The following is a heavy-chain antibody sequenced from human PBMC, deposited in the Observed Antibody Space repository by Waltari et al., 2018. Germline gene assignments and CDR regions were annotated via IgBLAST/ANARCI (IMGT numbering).Heavy chain of an antibody. CDR2: INHSGST. J-gene: IGHJ4*02. V-gene: IGHV4-34*01. CDR3: ARGSRGSRFQYFDY. CDR1: GGSFSGYY. Sequence: QVQLQQWGAGLLKPSETLSLTCAVYGGSFSGYYWRWIRQPPGKGLEWIGEINHSGSTNYNPSLKSRVTISVDTSKNQFSLKLSSVTAADTAVYYCARGSRGSRFQYFDYWGQGTLVTVSS. D-gene: IGHD1-26*01.